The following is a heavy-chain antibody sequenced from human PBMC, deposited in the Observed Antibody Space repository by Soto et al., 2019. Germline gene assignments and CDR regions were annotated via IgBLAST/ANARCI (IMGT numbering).Heavy chain of an antibody. J-gene: IGHJ4*02. Sequence: EVQLVESGGGLVKPGGSLRLSCAASGFTFSNAWMHWVRQAPGKGLVWVSHINSDGSTTTYADSVKGRFTISRDNAKNTVYLQMNSLGVEDTALYYCAKDTAYSTAYWGEGTLVTVAS. D-gene: IGHD2-2*01. CDR1: GFTFSNAW. V-gene: IGHV3-74*01. CDR2: INSDGSTT. CDR3: AKDTAYSTAY.